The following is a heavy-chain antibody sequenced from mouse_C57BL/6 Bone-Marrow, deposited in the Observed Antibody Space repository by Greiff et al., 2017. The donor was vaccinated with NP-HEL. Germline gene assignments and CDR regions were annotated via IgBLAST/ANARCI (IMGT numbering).Heavy chain of an antibody. Sequence: QVQLQQSGAELVRPGTSVKVSCKASGYAFTNYLIEWVQQRPGQGLEWIGVINPGSGGTNYNEKFKGKATLTADKSSSTAYMQLSSLTSEDSAVYYCARDYDGRYYFDYWGQGTTLTVSS. CDR1: GYAFTNYL. CDR2: INPGSGGT. V-gene: IGHV1-54*01. J-gene: IGHJ2*01. D-gene: IGHD2-4*01. CDR3: ARDYDGRYYFDY.